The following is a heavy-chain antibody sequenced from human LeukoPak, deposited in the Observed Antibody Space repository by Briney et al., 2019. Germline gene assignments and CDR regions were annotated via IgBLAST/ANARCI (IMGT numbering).Heavy chain of an antibody. Sequence: ASVTVSCKASGGTFSSYAISWERQAPGQGLEWMGGIIPIFGTANYAQKFQGRVTITTDESTSTAYMELSSLRSEDTAVYYCARWRYRADAFDIWGQGTMVTVSS. CDR1: GGTFSSYA. CDR3: ARWRYRADAFDI. J-gene: IGHJ3*02. CDR2: IIPIFGTA. D-gene: IGHD2-2*02. V-gene: IGHV1-69*05.